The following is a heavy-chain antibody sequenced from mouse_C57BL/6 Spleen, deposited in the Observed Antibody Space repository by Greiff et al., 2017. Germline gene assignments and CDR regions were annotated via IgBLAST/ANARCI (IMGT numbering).Heavy chain of an antibody. CDR2: ISYDGSN. V-gene: IGHV3-6*01. Sequence: VQLKESGPGLVKPSQSLSLTCSVTGYSITSGYYWNWIRQFPGNKLEWMGYISYDGSNNYNPSLKNRISITRDTSKSQFFLKLNSVTTEDTATYYCASVLNYYGSTVFDYWGQGTTLTVSS. D-gene: IGHD1-1*01. CDR1: GYSITSGYY. J-gene: IGHJ2*01. CDR3: ASVLNYYGSTVFDY.